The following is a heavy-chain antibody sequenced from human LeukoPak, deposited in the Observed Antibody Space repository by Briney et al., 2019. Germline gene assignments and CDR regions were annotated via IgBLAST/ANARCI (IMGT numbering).Heavy chain of an antibody. V-gene: IGHV1-69*05. CDR2: IIPIFGTA. D-gene: IGHD4/OR15-4a*01. J-gene: IGHJ4*02. Sequence: GASVKVSFKASGATFTSNAISWVRHAPGQGLEWMGGIIPIFGTANYAQKFQGRVTITTDESTSTAYMELSSLRSEDTAVYYCASGSLWWSYNVDYWGQGTLVTVSS. CDR3: ASGSLWWSYNVDY. CDR1: GATFTSNA.